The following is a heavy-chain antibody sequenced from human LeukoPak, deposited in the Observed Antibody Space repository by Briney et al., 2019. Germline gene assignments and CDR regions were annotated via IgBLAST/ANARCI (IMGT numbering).Heavy chain of an antibody. CDR3: ARSYYYGSGSYFALDY. D-gene: IGHD3-10*01. J-gene: IGHJ4*02. Sequence: GGSLRLSCAASGFTFSEYDMHWVRQATGNGLEWVSGIGTAGDTYYPGSVEGRFTISRDNAKNSLYLQMNSLRAEDTAVYYCARSYYYGSGSYFALDYWGQGTLVTVSS. V-gene: IGHV3-13*01. CDR2: IGTAGDT. CDR1: GFTFSEYD.